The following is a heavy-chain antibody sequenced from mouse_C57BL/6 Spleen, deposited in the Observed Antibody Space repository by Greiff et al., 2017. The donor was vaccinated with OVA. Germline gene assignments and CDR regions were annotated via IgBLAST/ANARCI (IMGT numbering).Heavy chain of an antibody. Sequence: EVKLMESGGGLVQPGGSLKLSCAASGFTFSDYGMAWVRQAPRKGPEWVAFISNLAYSIYYADTVTGRFTISRENAKNTLYLEMSSLRSEDTAMYYCARLGGSRAWFAYWGQGTLVTVSA. CDR3: ARLGGSRAWFAY. CDR2: ISNLAYSI. V-gene: IGHV5-15*01. J-gene: IGHJ3*01. CDR1: GFTFSDYG.